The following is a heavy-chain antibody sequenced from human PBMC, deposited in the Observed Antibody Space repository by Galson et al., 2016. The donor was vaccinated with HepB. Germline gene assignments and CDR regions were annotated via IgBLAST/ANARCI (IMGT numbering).Heavy chain of an antibody. Sequence: SVKVSCKASGYTFTSYDVNWVRQATGQGLEWMGWMNPNSGSTGNAQKFQGRVTMSINTSISTAYMELTSLRSEDTAIYYCARSPSDSKFDYWGQGTLVTVSS. CDR2: MNPNSGST. V-gene: IGHV1-8*01. CDR3: ARSPSDSKFDY. CDR1: GYTFTSYD. J-gene: IGHJ4*02. D-gene: IGHD2-21*02.